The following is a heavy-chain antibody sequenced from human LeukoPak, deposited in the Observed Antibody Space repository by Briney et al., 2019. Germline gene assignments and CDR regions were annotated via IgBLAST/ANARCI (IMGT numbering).Heavy chain of an antibody. D-gene: IGHD5-12*01. CDR1: GFTVSSNY. V-gene: IGHV3-66*02. CDR3: ARDRSAEIVATKDDAFDI. Sequence: PGGSLRLSCAASGFTVSSNYMSWVRQAPGQGLELVSVIYSGGSTYYADSVKGRFTISRDNSKNTLYLQMNSLRAEDTAVYYCARDRSAEIVATKDDAFDIWGQGTMVTVSS. J-gene: IGHJ3*02. CDR2: IYSGGST.